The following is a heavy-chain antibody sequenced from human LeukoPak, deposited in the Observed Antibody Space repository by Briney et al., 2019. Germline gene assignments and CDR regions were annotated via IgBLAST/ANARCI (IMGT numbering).Heavy chain of an antibody. CDR1: GFTFSSYS. Sequence: GVSLRLSCAASGFTFSSYSMNWVRQAPGEGLEWVSYISSSRSNIYYADSVKGRFTISRDNAKNSLYLQMNSLRAEDTAVYYCARDTIFGVVIMENNWFDPWGQGTLVTVSS. CDR2: ISSSRSNI. CDR3: ARDTIFGVVIMENNWFDP. D-gene: IGHD3-3*01. V-gene: IGHV3-48*01. J-gene: IGHJ5*02.